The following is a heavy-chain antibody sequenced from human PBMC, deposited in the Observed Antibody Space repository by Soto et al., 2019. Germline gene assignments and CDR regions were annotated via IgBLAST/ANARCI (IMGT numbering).Heavy chain of an antibody. Sequence: QVQLVESGGGVVQPGRSLRLSCAASGFTFSSYAMHWVRQAPGKGLEWVAVISYDGISKHYADSVKGRFSISRDDSENTLYVQMNSLRAEDTALYYCAKDGYLDTYYYAYWGQGTLVTASS. D-gene: IGHD3-9*01. J-gene: IGHJ4*02. V-gene: IGHV3-30-3*01. CDR3: AKDGYLDTYYYAY. CDR1: GFTFSSYA. CDR2: ISYDGISK.